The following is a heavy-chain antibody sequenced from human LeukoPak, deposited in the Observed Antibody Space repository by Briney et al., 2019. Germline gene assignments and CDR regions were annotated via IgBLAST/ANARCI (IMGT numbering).Heavy chain of an antibody. CDR1: GGSIRSAAYY. D-gene: IGHD1-26*01. V-gene: IGHV4-39*01. CDR3: ARQGGSPDWFDP. J-gene: IGHJ5*02. CDR2: IYYSGST. Sequence: PSETLSLTCTVSGGSIRSAAYYWAWFRRPPGKGRGWIGNIYYSGSTYYNPSLKGRVTISVDTSKNQFSLKVRSVTAADTAVYYCARQGGSPDWFDPWGQGTLVTVSS.